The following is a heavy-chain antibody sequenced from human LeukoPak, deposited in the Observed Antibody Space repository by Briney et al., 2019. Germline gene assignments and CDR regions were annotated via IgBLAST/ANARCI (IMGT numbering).Heavy chain of an antibody. D-gene: IGHD3-22*01. CDR1: GFTFSSYW. CDR2: INSDGSST. J-gene: IGHJ4*02. CDR3: ARGPYYYDSSGYYVDY. V-gene: IGHV3-74*01. Sequence: GGSLRLSCAASGFTFSSYWMHWVRQAPGKGLVWVSRINSDGSSTSYADSVKGRFTISRDNAKNTLYLQVNSLRAEDTAVYYCARGPYYYDSSGYYVDYWGQGTLVTVSS.